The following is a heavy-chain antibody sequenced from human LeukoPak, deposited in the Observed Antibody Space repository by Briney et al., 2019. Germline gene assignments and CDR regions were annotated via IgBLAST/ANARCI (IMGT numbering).Heavy chain of an antibody. V-gene: IGHV1-8*01. Sequence: ASVKVSCKASGYTFTSYDINCVRQATGQGLEWMGWMNPNSGNTGYAQKFQGRVTMTRNTSISTAYMELSSLRSEDTAVYYCARVAVAGTHAVGYWGQGTLVTVSS. D-gene: IGHD6-19*01. CDR2: MNPNSGNT. CDR3: ARVAVAGTHAVGY. J-gene: IGHJ4*02. CDR1: GYTFTSYD.